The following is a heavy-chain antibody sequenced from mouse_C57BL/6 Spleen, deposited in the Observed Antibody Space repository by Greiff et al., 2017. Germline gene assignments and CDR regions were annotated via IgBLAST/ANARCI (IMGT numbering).Heavy chain of an antibody. CDR1: GYTFTDYY. J-gene: IGHJ3*01. Sequence: EVQLQQSGPELVKPGASVKISCKASGYTFTDYYMNWVKQSHGKSLEWIGDINPNNGGTSYNQKLKGKATFTVDKSSSTAYMELRSLTSEYSAVYYCARGLYDYDFAYWGQGTLVTVSA. CDR3: ARGLYDYDFAY. CDR2: INPNNGGT. V-gene: IGHV1-26*01. D-gene: IGHD2-4*01.